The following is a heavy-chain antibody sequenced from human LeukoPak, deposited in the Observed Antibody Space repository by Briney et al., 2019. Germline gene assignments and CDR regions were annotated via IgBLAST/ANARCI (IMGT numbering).Heavy chain of an antibody. V-gene: IGHV3-7*05. CDR3: AKDYCNGDGCDRFFDD. CDR1: GFTFNSHW. D-gene: IGHD2-15*01. J-gene: IGHJ4*02. Sequence: PGGSLRLSCAASGFTFNSHWMNWVRQAPGKGLEWVGNVKQDGSEKYYGDSVKGRFTISRDNSKNTLYLQMNSLRAEDTALYYCAKDYCNGDGCDRFFDDWGQGTLVTVSS. CDR2: VKQDGSEK.